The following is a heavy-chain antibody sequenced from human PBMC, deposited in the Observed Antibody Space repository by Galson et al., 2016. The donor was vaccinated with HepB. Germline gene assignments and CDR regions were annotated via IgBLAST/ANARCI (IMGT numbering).Heavy chain of an antibody. V-gene: IGHV3-23*01. CDR2: ISGSGGST. J-gene: IGHJ4*02. D-gene: IGHD2/OR15-2a*01. Sequence: SLRLSCAASPINLNTYAMSWVRQAPGKGLEWVSGISGSGGSTFYADSVKGRFTISRDNSNNTVFLQMNSLRAEDTAVYYCAKDRSGRFYFPSGDFDYWGQGALVTVSS. CDR1: PINLNTYA. CDR3: AKDRSGRFYFPSGDFDY.